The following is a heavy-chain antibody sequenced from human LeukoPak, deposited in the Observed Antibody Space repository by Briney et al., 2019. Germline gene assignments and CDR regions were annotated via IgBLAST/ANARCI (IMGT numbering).Heavy chain of an antibody. V-gene: IGHV4-34*01. CDR2: INHSGST. Sequence: SETLSLTCAVYGGSFSGYYWSWIRQPPGKGLEWIGEINHSGSTKYSPSLKSRVTISVDTSKNQFSLRLSSVTAADTAVYYCARDWGVSARPGYMDVWGKGTTVTVSS. J-gene: IGHJ6*03. CDR1: GGSFSGYY. CDR3: ARDWGVSARPGYMDV. D-gene: IGHD6-6*01.